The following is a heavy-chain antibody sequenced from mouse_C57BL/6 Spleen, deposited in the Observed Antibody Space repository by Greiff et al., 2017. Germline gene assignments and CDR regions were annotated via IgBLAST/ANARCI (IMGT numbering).Heavy chain of an antibody. V-gene: IGHV5-4*01. CDR1: GFTFSSYA. CDR3: ARDWDCLFDY. CDR2: ISDGGSYT. Sequence: EVQRVESGGGLVKPGGSLKLSCAASGFTFSSYAMSWVRQTPEKRLEWVATISDGGSYTYYPDNVKGRFTISRDNAKNNLYMQMSHLKSEDTAMYYCARDWDCLFDYWGQGTTRTVSS. D-gene: IGHD4-1*01. J-gene: IGHJ2*01.